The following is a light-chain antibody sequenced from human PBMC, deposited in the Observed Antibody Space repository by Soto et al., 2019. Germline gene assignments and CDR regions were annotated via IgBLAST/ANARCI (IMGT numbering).Light chain of an antibody. CDR1: QSVSGN. CDR3: QQYNNWPPIT. CDR2: AAS. J-gene: IGKJ3*01. V-gene: IGKV3-15*01. Sequence: EIVMTQSPATLSVSPGERATLSCRASQSVSGNLAWYQQKPGQAPRLLIYAASPRATAIPARFSGSGSGTDFTLPFSSLQSEDFAVYYCQQYNNWPPITFGPGTKVDIE.